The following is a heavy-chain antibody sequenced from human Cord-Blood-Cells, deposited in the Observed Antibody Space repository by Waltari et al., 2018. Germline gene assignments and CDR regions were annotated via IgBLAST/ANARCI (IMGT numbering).Heavy chain of an antibody. Sequence: QVQLQQWGAGLLKPSETLSLTCAVYGGSFSGHYWSWIRQPPGKGLEWIGEINHSGSTNYNPSLKSRVTISVDTSKNQFSLKLSAVTAADTAVYYCATRHGYSSSWYYFQHWGQGTLVTVSS. D-gene: IGHD6-13*01. CDR3: ATRHGYSSSWYYFQH. V-gene: IGHV4-34*01. CDR1: GGSFSGHY. J-gene: IGHJ1*01. CDR2: INHSGST.